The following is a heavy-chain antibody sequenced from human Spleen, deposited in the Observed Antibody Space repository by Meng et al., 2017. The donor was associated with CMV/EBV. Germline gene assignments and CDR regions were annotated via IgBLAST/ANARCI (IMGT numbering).Heavy chain of an antibody. J-gene: IGHJ4*02. Sequence: SCEASGFTFIDYYIHWVRQAPGRGLEWMGWIDLHSGGSNSAQKFQDRITMTRDTSISTAYMELKTLRSDDAAVYYCARSFYADYGDYWGRGTLVTVSS. CDR2: IDLHSGGS. CDR1: GFTFIDYY. CDR3: ARSFYADYGDY. V-gene: IGHV1-2*02. D-gene: IGHD4-17*01.